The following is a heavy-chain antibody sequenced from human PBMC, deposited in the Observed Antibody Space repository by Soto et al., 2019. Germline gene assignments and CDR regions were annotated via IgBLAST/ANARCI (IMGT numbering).Heavy chain of an antibody. CDR1: GYTLTSYG. V-gene: IGHV1-18*01. CDR2: ISAYNGNT. D-gene: IGHD4-17*01. Sequence: GASVKVSCKASGYTLTSYGISWVRQAPGQGLEWMGWISAYNGNTNYAQKLQGRVTITADKSTSTAYMELSSLRSEDTAMYYCARVFGGLLLTTVNWFDPWGQGTLVTVSS. J-gene: IGHJ5*02. CDR3: ARVFGGLLLTTVNWFDP.